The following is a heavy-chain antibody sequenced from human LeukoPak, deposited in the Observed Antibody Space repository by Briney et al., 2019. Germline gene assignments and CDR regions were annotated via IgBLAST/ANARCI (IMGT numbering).Heavy chain of an antibody. CDR1: GFTFSSYA. CDR2: ISYDGSNK. Sequence: PGGSLRPSCAASGFTFSSYAMHWVRQAPGKGLEWVAVISYDGSNKYYADSVKGRFTISRDNSKNTLYLQMNSLRAEDTAVYYCARGSSGWYYFDYWGQGTLVTVSS. CDR3: ARGSSGWYYFDY. J-gene: IGHJ4*02. V-gene: IGHV3-30-3*01. D-gene: IGHD6-19*01.